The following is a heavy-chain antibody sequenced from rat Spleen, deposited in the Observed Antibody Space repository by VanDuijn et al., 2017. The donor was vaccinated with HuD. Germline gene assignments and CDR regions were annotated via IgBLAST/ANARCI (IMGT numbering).Heavy chain of an antibody. CDR3: ARHDYSGDVDFEY. V-gene: IGHV2-72*01. D-gene: IGHD1-1*01. CDR1: GFSLTTYH. Sequence: QVQLKESGPGRVQPSQTLSLTCTVSGFSLTTYHVSWVRQPPGKSLVWMGTIWAGGGINYNSAVQSRLSISRDTSKSQVFLKMNSLQPEDTGTYYCARHDYSGDVDFEYWGQGVRVTVSS. CDR2: IWAGGGI. J-gene: IGHJ2*01.